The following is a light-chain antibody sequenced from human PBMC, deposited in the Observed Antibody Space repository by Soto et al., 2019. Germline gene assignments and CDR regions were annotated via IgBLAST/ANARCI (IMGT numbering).Light chain of an antibody. V-gene: IGKV3-15*01. CDR3: QQYDNWPQT. CDR1: KSVSTN. CDR2: GAS. Sequence: EILMTQSPVTLSVSPGERATLSCRASKSVSTNLAWYKQQPGQAPSLLIYGASIRDTGVPDRFSGSGSGTEFTLTISSLKAEDIAVYYCQQYDNWPQTFGQGNKVDIK. J-gene: IGKJ1*01.